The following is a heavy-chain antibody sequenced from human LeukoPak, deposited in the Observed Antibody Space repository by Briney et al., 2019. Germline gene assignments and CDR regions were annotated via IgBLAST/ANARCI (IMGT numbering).Heavy chain of an antibody. J-gene: IGHJ6*02. V-gene: IGHV4-31*03. CDR1: GGSISSGGYY. CDR2: IYYSGST. Sequence: SETLSLTCTVSGGSISSGGYYWSWIRQHPGKGLEWIGYIYYSGSTYYNPSLKSRVTISVDTSKNQFSLKLSSVTAADTAVYYCARDCKYYYDSSGYYYYYYGMDVRGQGTTVTVSS. D-gene: IGHD3-22*01. CDR3: ARDCKYYYDSSGYYYYYYGMDV.